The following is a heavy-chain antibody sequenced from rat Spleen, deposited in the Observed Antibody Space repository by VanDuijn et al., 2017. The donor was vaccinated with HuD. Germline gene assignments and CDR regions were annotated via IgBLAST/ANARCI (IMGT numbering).Heavy chain of an antibody. D-gene: IGHD3-3*01. CDR1: GFTFSDYY. CDR2: ISYEGSGT. J-gene: IGHJ2*01. Sequence: EVQLVESGGGLVQPGRSLKLSCVASGFTFSDYYMAWVRQAPKKGLEWVASISYEGSGTYYGDSVKGRFTISRDNAKSTLYLQMNSLRSEDTATYYCTSLSAPFDYWGQGVMVTVSS. V-gene: IGHV5-22*01. CDR3: TSLSAPFDY.